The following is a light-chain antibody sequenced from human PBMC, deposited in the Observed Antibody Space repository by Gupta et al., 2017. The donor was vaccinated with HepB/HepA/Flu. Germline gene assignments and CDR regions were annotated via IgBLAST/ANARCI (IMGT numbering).Light chain of an antibody. CDR3: QQRSSWPLT. CDR2: DAF. J-gene: IGKJ4*01. CDR1: QSVGSY. V-gene: IGKV3-11*01. Sequence: GERATLSCRASQSVGSYLAWYQHKPGQPPRLLLYDAFNRATGIPDRFSGSGSMTDFTLTISRLEPEDFAVYYCQQRSSWPLTFGGGTKVDIK.